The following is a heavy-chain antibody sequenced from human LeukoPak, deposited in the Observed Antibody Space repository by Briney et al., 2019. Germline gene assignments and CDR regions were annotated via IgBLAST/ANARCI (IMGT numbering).Heavy chain of an antibody. J-gene: IGHJ4*02. D-gene: IGHD6-13*01. CDR2: ISSSSSFI. V-gene: IGHV3-21*04. Sequence: PGGSLRLSCAASGFTFSSYAMTWVRQAPGKGLEWVSSISSSSSFIYYADSVKGRFTVSRDNGRNLLYLQMNSLRAEDTAVYYCARDVQQVVTWSIDHWGQGTLVTVSS. CDR1: GFTFSSYA. CDR3: ARDVQQVVTWSIDH.